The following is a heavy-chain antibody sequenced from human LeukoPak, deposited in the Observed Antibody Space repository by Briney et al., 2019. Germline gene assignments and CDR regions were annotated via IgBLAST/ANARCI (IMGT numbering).Heavy chain of an antibody. Sequence: ASVKVSCKASGGTFSSYAISWVRQAPGQGLEWMGRIIPIFGTANYAQKFQGRVTITTDESTSTAYMELSSLRSEDTAVCYCARIAVAGPAGYWGQGTLVTVSS. CDR2: IIPIFGTA. D-gene: IGHD6-19*01. CDR1: GGTFSSYA. J-gene: IGHJ4*02. V-gene: IGHV1-69*05. CDR3: ARIAVAGPAGY.